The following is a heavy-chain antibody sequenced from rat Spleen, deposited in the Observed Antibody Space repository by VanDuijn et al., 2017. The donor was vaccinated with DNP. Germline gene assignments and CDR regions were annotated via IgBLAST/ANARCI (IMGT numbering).Heavy chain of an antibody. Sequence: EVQLVASGGGLVQPGRSLKLSCAASGFTFSDYYMAWVRQAPKKGLEWVASISYEGSSTYFGDSVKGRFTISRDNAKNTLYLQVDSLRSDDTATYYCARHMDTGPYYAMDVWGQGISVTVSS. D-gene: IGHD4-1*01. CDR3: ARHMDTGPYYAMDV. J-gene: IGHJ4*01. CDR2: ISYEGSST. CDR1: GFTFSDYY. V-gene: IGHV5-22*01.